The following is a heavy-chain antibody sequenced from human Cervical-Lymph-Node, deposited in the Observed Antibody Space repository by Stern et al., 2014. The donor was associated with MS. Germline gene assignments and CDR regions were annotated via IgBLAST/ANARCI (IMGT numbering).Heavy chain of an antibody. CDR1: GFVFRRYA. CDR2: IAYDERYN. D-gene: IGHD1-26*01. J-gene: IGHJ4*02. Sequence: VKLVESGGGVVQPGRSLRLSCAASGFVFRRYALHWVRQAPGKGLESVAHIAYDERYNYYTDSVKGSFTVSRDNSNNTVALKMNSLGLEDTAVYYCAKGGSGSYVDWGQGSLVTVSS. V-gene: IGHV3-30*04. CDR3: AKGGSGSYVD.